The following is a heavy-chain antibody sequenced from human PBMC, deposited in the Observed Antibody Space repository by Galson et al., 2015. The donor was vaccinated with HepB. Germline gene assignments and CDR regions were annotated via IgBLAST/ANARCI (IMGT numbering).Heavy chain of an antibody. J-gene: IGHJ3*02. D-gene: IGHD6-13*01. CDR3: AKDIEGRGSWYNGDAFDI. CDR1: RFTFDDYA. CDR2: ISWNSGSI. Sequence: SLRLSCAGSRFTFDDYAMHWVRQAPGKGLEWVSGISWNSGSIDYADSVKGRFTISRDNAKNSLYLQMNSQRAEDTALYYCAKDIEGRGSWYNGDAFDIWGQGTMVTVSS. V-gene: IGHV3-9*01.